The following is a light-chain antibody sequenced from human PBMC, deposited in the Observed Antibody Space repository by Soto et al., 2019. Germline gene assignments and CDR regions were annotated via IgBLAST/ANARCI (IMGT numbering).Light chain of an antibody. Sequence: EIVLTQSPGTLSLSPGERATLSCRASQSITNNYLAWYQQKPGRAHRLLINGASSRATGIPDRFSGSGSGTDFTLTISRLEPEDFAMYYCQQYGYLVTFGGGTKVEIK. J-gene: IGKJ4*01. CDR3: QQYGYLVT. CDR1: QSITNNY. CDR2: GAS. V-gene: IGKV3-20*01.